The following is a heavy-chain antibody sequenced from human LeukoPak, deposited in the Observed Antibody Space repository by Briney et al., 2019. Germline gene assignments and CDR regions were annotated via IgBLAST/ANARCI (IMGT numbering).Heavy chain of an antibody. CDR1: GYSFTRYW. CDR2: IYPADSDT. V-gene: IGHV5-51*01. CDR3: ARFRYCSGGSCSSGMDV. D-gene: IGHD2-15*01. J-gene: IGHJ6*02. Sequence: GESLKISCKGSGYSFTRYWIGWLRQMPGKGLEYMGIIYPADSDTRYSPSFRGQVTISADKSISTAYLQWSSLKASDTAMYYCARFRYCSGGSCSSGMDVWGQGTTVIVSS.